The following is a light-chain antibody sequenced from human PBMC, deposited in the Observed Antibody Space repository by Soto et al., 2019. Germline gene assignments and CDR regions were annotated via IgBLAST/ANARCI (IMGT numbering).Light chain of an antibody. CDR2: GAS. CDR1: QNIYSN. V-gene: IGKV3-20*01. CDR3: QQHDSFPLT. J-gene: IGKJ4*01. Sequence: IVMTHSPATLSVSQGERATLSCRASQNIYSNVAWYQQKPGQAPRLLIYGASSRATGTPDRFSGSGSGTDFTLTISRLEPEDFAVYHCQQHDSFPLTFGGGTKVDIK.